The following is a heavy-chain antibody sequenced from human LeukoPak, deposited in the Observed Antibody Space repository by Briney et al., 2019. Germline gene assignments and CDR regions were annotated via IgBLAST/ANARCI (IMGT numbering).Heavy chain of an antibody. Sequence: TVKRKSVDCVRQATSKELEWVAFIRCDGSNKYYTDSVKGRFTISRDNSKNTLFLQMNSLRGEDTAVYYCTRARGGGFRTADSLGEGSLATVSS. D-gene: IGHD2-2*01. V-gene: IGHV3-30*02. J-gene: IGHJ4*02. CDR3: TRARGGGFRTADS. CDR1: TVKRKS. CDR2: IRCDGSNK.